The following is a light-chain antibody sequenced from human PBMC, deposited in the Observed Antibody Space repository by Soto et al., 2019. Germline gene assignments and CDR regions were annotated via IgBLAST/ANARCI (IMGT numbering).Light chain of an antibody. CDR3: QQYSSWPLT. Sequence: EIVMTQSPATLSVSPGERATLSCRASQSVTNSNLAWYQQKLGQAPRLLIYGVSTRATGVPARFSGSGSGTAFTLTISSLQSEDFAVYYWQQYSSWPLTFGGGTKVEIK. CDR1: QSVTNSN. CDR2: GVS. J-gene: IGKJ4*01. V-gene: IGKV3-15*01.